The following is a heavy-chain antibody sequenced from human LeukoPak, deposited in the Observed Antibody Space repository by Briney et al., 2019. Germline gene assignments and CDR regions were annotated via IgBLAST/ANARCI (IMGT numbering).Heavy chain of an antibody. CDR3: AKVGDYYGSGSYYDY. CDR1: GFTYSSYA. J-gene: IGHJ4*02. Sequence: GGSLRLSCAASGFTYSSYAMSWVRQAPGKGLGWVSAISGSGGSTYYADSVKGRFTISRDNSKNTLYLQMNSLRAEDTAVYYCAKVGDYYGSGSYYDYWGQGTLVTVSS. CDR2: ISGSGGST. V-gene: IGHV3-23*01. D-gene: IGHD3-10*01.